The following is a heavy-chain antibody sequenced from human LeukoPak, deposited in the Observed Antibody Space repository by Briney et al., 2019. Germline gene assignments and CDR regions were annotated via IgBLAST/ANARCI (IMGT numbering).Heavy chain of an antibody. CDR3: ARRRDTEWYNWNDGYYYYYYGMDV. D-gene: IGHD1-1*01. CDR1: GGSISSYY. Sequence: PSETLSLTCTVSGGSISSYYWSWIRQPPGKGLEWIGSIYYSGSSNYNPALESRVTISVDTSKNQFSLKLSSVTAADTAVYYCARRRDTEWYNWNDGYYYYYYGMDVWGQGTTVTVSS. CDR2: IYYSGSS. J-gene: IGHJ6*02. V-gene: IGHV4-59*08.